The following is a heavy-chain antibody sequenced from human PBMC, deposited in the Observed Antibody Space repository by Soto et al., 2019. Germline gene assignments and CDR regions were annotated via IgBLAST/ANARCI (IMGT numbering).Heavy chain of an antibody. CDR1: GFTFSSYW. CDR3: ARVYGYYDSSGYYYHFDY. J-gene: IGHJ4*02. V-gene: IGHV3-7*05. Sequence: GGSLRLSCAASGFTFSSYWMSWVRQAPGKGLEWVANIKQDGSEKYYVDSVKGRFTISRDNAKNSLYLQMNSLRAEDTAVYYCARVYGYYDSSGYYYHFDYWGQGTLVTVSS. D-gene: IGHD3-22*01. CDR2: IKQDGSEK.